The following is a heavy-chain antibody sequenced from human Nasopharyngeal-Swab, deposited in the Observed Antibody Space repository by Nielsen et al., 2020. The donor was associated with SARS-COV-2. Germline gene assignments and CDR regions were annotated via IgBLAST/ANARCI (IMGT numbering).Heavy chain of an antibody. CDR3: ARIQQQLPGIV. CDR1: GDSVSNNRST. CDR2: TNYRSQWNY. J-gene: IGHJ3*01. V-gene: IGHV6-1*01. Sequence: SGTLSLTCAISGDSVSNNRSTWSWIRQSPSRGLEWLVKTNYRSQWNYDYADSVRGRVTVNTDTSRNQVSLHLNCVTPEDTAVYYLARIQQQLPGIVWGQGTMVIVSS. D-gene: IGHD6-13*01.